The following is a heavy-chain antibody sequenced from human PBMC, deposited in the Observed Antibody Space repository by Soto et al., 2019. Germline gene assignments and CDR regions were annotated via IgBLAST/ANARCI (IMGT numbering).Heavy chain of an antibody. CDR2: IYYSGST. V-gene: IGHV4-39*07. CDR1: GGSISSSSYY. D-gene: IGHD5-12*01. CDR3: AGLPWGYSGYANWFDP. Sequence: SETLSLTCTVSGGSISSSSYYWGWIRQPPGKGLEWIGSIYYSGSTYYNPSLKSRVTISVDTSKNQFSLKLSSVTAADTAVYYCAGLPWGYSGYANWFDPWGQGTLVTVPQ. J-gene: IGHJ5*02.